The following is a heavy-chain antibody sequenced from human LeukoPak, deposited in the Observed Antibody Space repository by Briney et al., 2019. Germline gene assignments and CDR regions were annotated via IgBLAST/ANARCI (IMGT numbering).Heavy chain of an antibody. D-gene: IGHD3-22*01. Sequence: PSETLSLTCTVSGGSIGSYYWSWLRQPPGKGLEWIGYIYDSGSTNYNPSLKSRVTISVDTSKNQFSLKLSSVTAADTAVYYCACLTTADAFDIWGQGTMVTVSS. CDR3: ACLTTADAFDI. J-gene: IGHJ3*02. CDR2: IYDSGST. CDR1: GGSIGSYY. V-gene: IGHV4-59*01.